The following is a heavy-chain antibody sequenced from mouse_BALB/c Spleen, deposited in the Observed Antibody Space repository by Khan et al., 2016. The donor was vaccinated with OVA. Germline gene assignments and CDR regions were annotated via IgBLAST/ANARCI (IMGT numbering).Heavy chain of an antibody. CDR3: ARGRGNSRFAY. V-gene: IGHV1S137*01. Sequence: QVQLKQSGAELVRPGVSVKISCKGSGYTFTDYAMHWVKQSHAKSLEWIGVISTYYGDADYNQKFKGKATMTVDKYSSTAYMELARLTSDDSAIYYCARGRGNSRFAYWGQGTLVTVSA. D-gene: IGHD2-1*01. CDR1: GYTFTDYA. J-gene: IGHJ3*01. CDR2: ISTYYGDA.